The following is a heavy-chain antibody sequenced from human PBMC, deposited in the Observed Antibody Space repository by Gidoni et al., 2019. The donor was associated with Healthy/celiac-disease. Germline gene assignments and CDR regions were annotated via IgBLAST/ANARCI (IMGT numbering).Heavy chain of an antibody. J-gene: IGHJ6*02. V-gene: IGHV3-7*01. CDR2: IKQDGSEK. Sequence: EVQLVESGGGLVQPGGSLRLSCAASGFTFSSYWMSWVRQAPGKGLEWVANIKQDGSEKYYVDSVKGRFTISRDNAKNSLYLQMNSLRAEDTAVYYCARDPVYCSSTSCYTGRGYYYYGMDVWGQGTTVTVSS. D-gene: IGHD2-2*02. CDR1: GFTFSSYW. CDR3: ARDPVYCSSTSCYTGRGYYYYGMDV.